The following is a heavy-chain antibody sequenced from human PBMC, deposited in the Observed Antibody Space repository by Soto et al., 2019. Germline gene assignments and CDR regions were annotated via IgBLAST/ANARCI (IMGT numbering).Heavy chain of an antibody. Sequence: GESLKISCKGSGYSFITHWIAWVRQMPGEGLEWMGIINPADSDIRYSPSFQGQVTISVDKSINTAYLQWSSLKASDTATYYCTRPQSSGWYDFWGQGTLVTVSS. CDR3: TRPQSSGWYDF. CDR2: INPADSDI. J-gene: IGHJ5*01. V-gene: IGHV5-51*01. CDR1: GYSFITHW. D-gene: IGHD3-22*01.